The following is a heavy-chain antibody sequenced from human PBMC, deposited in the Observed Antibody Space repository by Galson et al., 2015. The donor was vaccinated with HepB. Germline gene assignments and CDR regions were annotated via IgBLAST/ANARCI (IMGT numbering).Heavy chain of an antibody. CDR1: GYTFSSYA. J-gene: IGHJ4*02. Sequence: SLRLSCAASGYTFSSYAMHWVRQAPGKGLEWVAVISYDGSNKYYADSVKGRFTISRDNSKNTLYLQMNSLRAEDTAVYYCARDRVTGDGDYWGQGTLVTVSS. CDR2: ISYDGSNK. V-gene: IGHV3-30-3*01. CDR3: ARDRVTGDGDY. D-gene: IGHD7-27*01.